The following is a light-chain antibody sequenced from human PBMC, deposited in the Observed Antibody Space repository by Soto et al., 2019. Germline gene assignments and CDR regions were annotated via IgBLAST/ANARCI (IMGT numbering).Light chain of an antibody. CDR2: AAS. CDR1: QGISSY. J-gene: IGKJ2*03. Sequence: AIRMTQSPSSFSASTGDRVTITCRASQGISSYLVWYQQEPGKAPKLLIYAASSLQSGLPSRFSGSGSGTDFTLTISCLQSEDFATYYCQQYYGFPYSFGQGTKLEIK. CDR3: QQYYGFPYS. V-gene: IGKV1-8*01.